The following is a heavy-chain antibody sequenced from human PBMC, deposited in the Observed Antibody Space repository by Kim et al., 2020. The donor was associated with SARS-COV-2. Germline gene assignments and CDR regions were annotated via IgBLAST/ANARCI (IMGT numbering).Heavy chain of an antibody. J-gene: IGHJ6*02. CDR1: GYSFTSYW. D-gene: IGHD6-13*01. CDR3: ARLAESSSWYRRRSSASGMDV. Sequence: GESLKISCKGSGYSFTSYWIGWVRQMPGKGLEWMGIIYPGDSDTRYSPSFQGQVTISADKSISTAYLQWSSLKASDTAMYYCARLAESSSWYRRRSSASGMDVWGQGTTVTVSS. V-gene: IGHV5-51*01. CDR2: IYPGDSDT.